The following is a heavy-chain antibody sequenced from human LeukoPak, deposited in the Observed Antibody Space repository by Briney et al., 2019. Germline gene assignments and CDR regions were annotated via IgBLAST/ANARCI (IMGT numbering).Heavy chain of an antibody. CDR2: INHSGST. Sequence: SKTLSLTCTVSGDSITNNNCYWGWVRQPPGKGLEWIGEINHSGSTNYNPSLKSRVTISVDTSKNQFSLKLSSVTAADTAVYYCARGGSIAVAITVYFDYWGQGTLVTVSS. J-gene: IGHJ4*02. V-gene: IGHV4-39*07. CDR3: ARGGSIAVAITVYFDY. D-gene: IGHD6-19*01. CDR1: GDSITNNNCY.